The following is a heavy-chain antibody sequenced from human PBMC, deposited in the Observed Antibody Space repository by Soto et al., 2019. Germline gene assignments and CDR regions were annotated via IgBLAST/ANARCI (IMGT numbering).Heavy chain of an antibody. CDR3: YLYHYGSGSYPYYFDY. D-gene: IGHD3-10*01. CDR2: ISGSGGST. CDR1: GFTFSSYA. Sequence: GGSLRLSCAASGFTFSSYAMSWVRQAPGKGLEWVSAISGSGGSTYYADSVKGRFTISRDNSKNTLYLQMNSLRAEDTAVYYCYLYHYGSGSYPYYFDYWGQGTLVTVSS. J-gene: IGHJ4*02. V-gene: IGHV3-23*01.